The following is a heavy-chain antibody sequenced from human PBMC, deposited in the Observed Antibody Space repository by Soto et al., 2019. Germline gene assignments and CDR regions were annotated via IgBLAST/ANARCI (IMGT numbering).Heavy chain of an antibody. J-gene: IGHJ5*02. V-gene: IGHV3-30-3*01. CDR3: ARVCVGYSYGQGFDP. D-gene: IGHD1-26*01. Sequence: QVQLVESGGGVVQPGTSLRLSCAASGFNFGVYSMNWVRQAPGKGLEWVAVISHDATATYYADSVKGRFTISRDNSQSTLFLQMNNLTTEDTAIYACARVCVGYSYGQGFDPWGQGTLVTVSS. CDR2: ISHDATAT. CDR1: GFNFGVYS.